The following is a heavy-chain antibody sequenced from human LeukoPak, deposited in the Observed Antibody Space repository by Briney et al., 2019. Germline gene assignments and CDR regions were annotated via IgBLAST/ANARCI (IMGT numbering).Heavy chain of an antibody. CDR3: AKGSAGAGSYRPFDY. Sequence: GGSLRLSCAASGFIFSNAVMSWVRQAPGEGLEWVPAIDSGSGTTYAESVKGRFTISRDNSKNTLYLQMNTLRVEDTALYYCAKGSAGAGSYRPFDYWGHGTLVTVSS. CDR1: GFIFSNAV. V-gene: IGHV3-23*01. D-gene: IGHD3-10*01. J-gene: IGHJ4*01. CDR2: IDSGSGTT.